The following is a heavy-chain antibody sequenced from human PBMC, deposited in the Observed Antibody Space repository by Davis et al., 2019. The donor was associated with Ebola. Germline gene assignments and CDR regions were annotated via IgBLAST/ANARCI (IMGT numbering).Heavy chain of an antibody. CDR1: GFTFSDYY. Sequence: PGGSLRLSCAASGFTFSDYYMNWVRQAPGKGLEWVSYISSSSSTKYYADSVRGRFTISRDNAKSSLFLQMNSPTAEDTAVYYCTRIRAADYTNYLFDFWGQGTLVTVSS. J-gene: IGHJ4*02. CDR3: TRIRAADYTNYLFDF. V-gene: IGHV3-11*01. D-gene: IGHD4-11*01. CDR2: ISSSSSTK.